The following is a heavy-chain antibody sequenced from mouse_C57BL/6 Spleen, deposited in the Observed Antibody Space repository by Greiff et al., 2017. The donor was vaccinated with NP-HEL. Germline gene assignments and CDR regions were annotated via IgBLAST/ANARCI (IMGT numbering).Heavy chain of an antibody. CDR1: GFTFSSYG. V-gene: IGHV5-6*02. J-gene: IGHJ3*01. Sequence: DVMLVESGGDLVKPGGSLKLSCAASGFTFSSYGMSWVRQTPDKRLEWVATISSGGSYTYYPDSVKGRFTISRDNAKNTLYLQMSSLKSEDTAMYYCARLNRAWFAYWGQGTLVTVSA. D-gene: IGHD2-14*01. CDR3: ARLNRAWFAY. CDR2: ISSGGSYT.